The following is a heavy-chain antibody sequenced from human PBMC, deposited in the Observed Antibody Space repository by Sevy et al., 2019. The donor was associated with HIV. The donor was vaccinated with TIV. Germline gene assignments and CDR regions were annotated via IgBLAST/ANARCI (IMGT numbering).Heavy chain of an antibody. CDR3: ARGPGGSYWGVDY. CDR2: ISSSSSYI. D-gene: IGHD1-26*01. V-gene: IGHV3-21*01. CDR1: GFTFSSYS. J-gene: IGHJ4*02. Sequence: GGSLRLSCAASGFTFSSYSMNWVRQAPGKGLEWVSSISSSSSYIYYADSVKGRFTISRDNAKNSLYLQMNSLRAEDTAVYYCARGPGGSYWGVDYWGQGTLVTVSS.